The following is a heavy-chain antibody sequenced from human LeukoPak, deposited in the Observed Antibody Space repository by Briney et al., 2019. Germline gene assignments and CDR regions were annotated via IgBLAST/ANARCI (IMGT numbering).Heavy chain of an antibody. CDR1: GFTFSSSG. Sequence: GRSLRLSCAASGFTFSSSGMHWVRQAPGKGLDWVALISYDGSNKYYADSVKGRFTISRDNSKNTMYLQMNSLRAEDTAVYYCAKDILGATYYFDYWGQGTLVTVSS. CDR2: ISYDGSNK. J-gene: IGHJ4*02. CDR3: AKDILGATYYFDY. V-gene: IGHV3-30*18. D-gene: IGHD1-26*01.